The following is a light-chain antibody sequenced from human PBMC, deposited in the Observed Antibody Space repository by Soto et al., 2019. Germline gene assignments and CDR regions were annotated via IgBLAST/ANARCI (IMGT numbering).Light chain of an antibody. Sequence: EIMLTQSPGTLSLSPWERATLSCRASQSVTSSYLAWYQQKPGQAPRLLIYAASSRATGIPDRFSGSGSGTDFTLTISRLEPADFAMYYCQQYGYSPTFGGGTKVEIK. CDR2: AAS. V-gene: IGKV3-20*01. CDR1: QSVTSSY. CDR3: QQYGYSPT. J-gene: IGKJ4*02.